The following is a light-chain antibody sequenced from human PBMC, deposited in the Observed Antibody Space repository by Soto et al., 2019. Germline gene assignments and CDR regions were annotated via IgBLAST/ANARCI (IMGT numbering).Light chain of an antibody. CDR2: KAS. CDR1: QSISSW. CDR3: HQYNSYLYT. J-gene: IGKJ2*01. V-gene: IGKV1-5*03. Sequence: DIQMTQSPSTLSASVGDRVTITCRACQSISSWLAWYQQKPGKAPKLLIYKASSLESGVPSRFSGSGSGTEFTLTISSLQPDDFATYYCHQYNSYLYTFGQGTKLEIK.